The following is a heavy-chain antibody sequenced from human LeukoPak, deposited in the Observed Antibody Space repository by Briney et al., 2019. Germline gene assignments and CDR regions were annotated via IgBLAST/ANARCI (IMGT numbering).Heavy chain of an antibody. CDR2: IKQDGSEK. D-gene: IGHD6-13*01. CDR3: AKGSAYSTNWRFDH. V-gene: IGHV3-7*03. J-gene: IGHJ4*02. Sequence: PGGSLRLSCAASGFTFSSYWMSWVRQAPGKGLEWVANIKQDGSEKYYVDSVKGRFTISRDNSKNTLYLQMNSLRAEDAAVYYCAKGSAYSTNWRFDHWGQGTLLTVSS. CDR1: GFTFSSYW.